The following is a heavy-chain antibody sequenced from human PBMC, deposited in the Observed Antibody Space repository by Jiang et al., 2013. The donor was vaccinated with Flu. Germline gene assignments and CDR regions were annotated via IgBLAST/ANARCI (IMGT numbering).Heavy chain of an antibody. J-gene: IGHJ5*02. D-gene: IGHD6-13*01. Sequence: LLKPSETLSLTCAVYGGSFSGYYWSWIRQPPGKGLEWIGEINHSGSTNYNPSLKSRVTISVDTSKNQFSLKLSSVTVADTAVYYCARGSVIAAAGHWFDPWGQGTLVTVSS. CDR1: GGSFSGYY. CDR2: INHSGST. CDR3: ARGSVIAAAGHWFDP. V-gene: IGHV4-34*01.